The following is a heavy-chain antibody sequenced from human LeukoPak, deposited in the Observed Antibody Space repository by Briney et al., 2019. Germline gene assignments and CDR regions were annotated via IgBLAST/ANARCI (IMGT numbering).Heavy chain of an antibody. V-gene: IGHV3-30*02. D-gene: IGHD2-2*01. CDR1: GFTFSSYG. J-gene: IGHJ4*02. CDR2: IRYDGSNK. CDR3: AKFPRNDPSEDKLGYCSSTSCYRDY. Sequence: GGSLRLSCAASGFTFSSYGMHWVRQAPGKGLEWVAFIRYDGSNKYYADSVKGRFTTSRDNSKNTLYLQMNSLRAEDTAVYYCAKFPRNDPSEDKLGYCSSTSCYRDYWGQGTLVTVSS.